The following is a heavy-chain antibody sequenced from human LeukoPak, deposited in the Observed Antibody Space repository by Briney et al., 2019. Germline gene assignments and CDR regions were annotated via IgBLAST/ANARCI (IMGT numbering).Heavy chain of an antibody. CDR1: GFTFSSYE. D-gene: IGHD3-22*01. Sequence: PGGSLRLSCAASGFTFSSYEMNWVRQAPGKGLEWVSYISSSGSTIYYADSVKGRFTISRDNAKNSLYLQMNSLRAEDTAVYYCARRGAIDSSGYYYVYYYYYYMDVWGKGTTVTVSS. V-gene: IGHV3-48*03. J-gene: IGHJ6*03. CDR3: ARRGAIDSSGYYYVYYYYYYMDV. CDR2: ISSSGSTI.